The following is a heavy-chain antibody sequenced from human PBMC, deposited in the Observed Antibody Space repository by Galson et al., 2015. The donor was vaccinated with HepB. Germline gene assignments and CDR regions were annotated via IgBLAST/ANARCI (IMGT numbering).Heavy chain of an antibody. D-gene: IGHD3-16*01. J-gene: IGHJ5*02. Sequence: SVKVPCKASGGTFSSYAISWVRQAPGQGLEWMGRIIPILGIANYAQKFQGRVTITADKSTSTAYMELSSLRSEDTAVYYCARGFTGEYNWFDPWGQGTLVTVSS. CDR1: GGTFSSYA. CDR3: ARGFTGEYNWFDP. V-gene: IGHV1-69*04. CDR2: IIPILGIA.